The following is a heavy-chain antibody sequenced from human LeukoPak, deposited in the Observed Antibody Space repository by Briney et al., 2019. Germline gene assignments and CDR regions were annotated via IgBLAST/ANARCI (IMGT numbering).Heavy chain of an antibody. D-gene: IGHD6-13*01. CDR1: GFTFSSYA. J-gene: IGHJ4*02. CDR3: AKRTSGSSWYSSDY. Sequence: HSGGPLRLSCAASGFTFSSYAMNWVRQAPGKGLEWVSNMSGDATSTYYADSVKGRFTISRDNSKNTLYLQMNSLRAEDTAVYYCAKRTSGSSWYSSDYWGQGTLVTVSS. V-gene: IGHV3-23*01. CDR2: MSGDATST.